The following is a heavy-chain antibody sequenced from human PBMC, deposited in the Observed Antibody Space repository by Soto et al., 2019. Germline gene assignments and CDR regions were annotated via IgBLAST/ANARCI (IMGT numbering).Heavy chain of an antibody. V-gene: IGHV4-4*02. Sequence: SETLSLTCAVSSGSISSSNWWSWVRQPPGKGLEWIGEIYHSGSTNYNPSLKSRVTISVDKSKNQFSLKLSSVTAADTAVYYCARAKVEGGVFVYFDYWGQGTLVTVSS. CDR2: IYHSGST. D-gene: IGHD3-16*01. J-gene: IGHJ4*02. CDR1: SGSISSSNW. CDR3: ARAKVEGGVFVYFDY.